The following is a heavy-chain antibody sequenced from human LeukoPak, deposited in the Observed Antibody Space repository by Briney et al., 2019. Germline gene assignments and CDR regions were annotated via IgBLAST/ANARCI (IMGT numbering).Heavy chain of an antibody. J-gene: IGHJ4*02. V-gene: IGHV1-2*02. Sequence: GASVKVSCKASGYTFTGYYMHWVRQAPGQGLEWMGWINPNSGGTNYAQKFQGRVTMTRDTSISTAYMELSRLRSDDTAVYYCARVWSGARTLKFDYWDQGTLVTVSS. CDR1: GYTFTGYY. CDR2: INPNSGGT. CDR3: ARVWSGARTLKFDY. D-gene: IGHD3-3*01.